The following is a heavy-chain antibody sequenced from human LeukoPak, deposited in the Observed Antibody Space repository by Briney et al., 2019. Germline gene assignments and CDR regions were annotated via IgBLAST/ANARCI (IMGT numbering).Heavy chain of an antibody. J-gene: IGHJ4*02. V-gene: IGHV4-39*01. CDR2: IYYSGST. CDR1: GGSISSSSYY. Sequence: PSGTLSLTCAVSGGSISSSSYYWGWIRQPPGKGLEWIGSIYYSGSTYYNPSLKSRVTISVDTSKNQFSLKLSSVTAADTAVYYCAAWYSGSYQAMTFDYWGQGTLVTVSS. CDR3: AAWYSGSYQAMTFDY. D-gene: IGHD1-26*01.